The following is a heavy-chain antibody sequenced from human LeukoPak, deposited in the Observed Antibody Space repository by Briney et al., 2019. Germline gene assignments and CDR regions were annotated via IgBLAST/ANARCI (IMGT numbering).Heavy chain of an antibody. D-gene: IGHD3-3*01. V-gene: IGHV3-23*01. CDR1: GFTFNNYA. CDR3: AKDLQGEDFWSGHPFDY. CDR2: ISGSGGSS. Sequence: PEGSLRLSCAASGFTFNNYAMSWVRQAPGKGLEWVSAISGSGGSSFHADSVQGRFTISRGNSENSLYLQMNSLRAEDTAVYYCAKDLQGEDFWSGHPFDYWGQGTLVTVSS. J-gene: IGHJ4*02.